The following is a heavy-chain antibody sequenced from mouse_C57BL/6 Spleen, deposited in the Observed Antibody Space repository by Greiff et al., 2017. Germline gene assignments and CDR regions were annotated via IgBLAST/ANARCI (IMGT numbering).Heavy chain of an antibody. CDR2: IRNKANGYTT. D-gene: IGHD2-4*01. CDR1: GFTFTDYY. Sequence: EVKLMESGGGLVQPGGSLSLSCAASGFTFTDYYMSWVRQPPGKALEWLGFIRNKANGYTTEYSASVKGRFTISRDNSQSILYLQMNALSAEDSATYYCARYSPSYYDYDGYYFDYWGQGTTLTVSS. J-gene: IGHJ2*01. V-gene: IGHV7-3*01. CDR3: ARYSPSYYDYDGYYFDY.